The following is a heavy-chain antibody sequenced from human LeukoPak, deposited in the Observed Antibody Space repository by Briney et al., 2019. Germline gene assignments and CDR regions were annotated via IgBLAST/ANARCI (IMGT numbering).Heavy chain of an antibody. CDR1: GFTFTRSA. CDR2: IVVGSGNT. Sequence: SAKVSCKASGFTFTRSAMQWVRQARGQRLEWIGWIVVGSGNTNYAQKFQERVTITRDMSTSTAYMELSSLRSEDTAVYYCAADRPSGSDSWFDPWGQGTLVTVSS. CDR3: AADRPSGSDSWFDP. J-gene: IGHJ5*02. D-gene: IGHD1-26*01. V-gene: IGHV1-58*02.